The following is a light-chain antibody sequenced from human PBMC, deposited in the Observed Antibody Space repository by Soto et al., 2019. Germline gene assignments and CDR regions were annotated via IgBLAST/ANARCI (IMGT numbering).Light chain of an antibody. CDR3: QQHGSSPIT. V-gene: IGKV3-20*01. Sequence: EIVLTQSPATLSLSPGERATLSCRASRSVSSYLAWYQQKPGQTPRLLVYGASNRATGIPDRFNGSGSGTDFTLTISRLEPEDFAVYYCQQHGSSPITFGQGTRLEIK. CDR1: RSVSSY. CDR2: GAS. J-gene: IGKJ5*01.